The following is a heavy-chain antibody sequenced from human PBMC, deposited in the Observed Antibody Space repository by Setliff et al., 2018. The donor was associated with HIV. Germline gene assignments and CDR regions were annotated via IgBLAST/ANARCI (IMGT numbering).Heavy chain of an antibody. CDR3: ARGWDWDDNYYMDV. Sequence: SQTLSLTCAISGDSVYSNSAAWNWIRQSPSRGLEWLGSTYYRSNWYNDYAVSVKSRITINPDTSKNQFSLQLNSVTPEDTAVYYCARGWDWDDNYYMDVWGKGTTVTVSS. D-gene: IGHD1-1*01. V-gene: IGHV6-1*01. CDR1: GDSVYSNSAA. J-gene: IGHJ6*03. CDR2: TYYRSNWYN.